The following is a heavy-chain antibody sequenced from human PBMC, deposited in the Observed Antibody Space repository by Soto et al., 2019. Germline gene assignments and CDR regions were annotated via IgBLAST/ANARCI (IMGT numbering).Heavy chain of an antibody. CDR1: GYSFTSYW. CDR2: IDPSDSYT. V-gene: IGHV5-10-1*01. D-gene: IGHD3-10*01. J-gene: IGHJ6*02. CDR3: ARLTMVRGVIGYYYGMDV. Sequence: PGDSLTISCKGSGYSFTSYWISWVRQMPGKGLEWMGRIDPSDSYTNYSPSFQGHVTISADKSISTAYLQWSSLKASDTAMYYCARLTMVRGVIGYYYGMDVWGQGTTVTVSS.